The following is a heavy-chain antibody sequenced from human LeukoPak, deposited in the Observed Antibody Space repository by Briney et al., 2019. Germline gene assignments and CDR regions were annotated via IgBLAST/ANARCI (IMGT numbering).Heavy chain of an antibody. J-gene: IGHJ4*02. CDR3: ARVDFWSGYYPLDY. D-gene: IGHD3-3*01. CDR2: ISSSSSTI. CDR1: GFTFSSYS. V-gene: IGHV3-48*01. Sequence: GGSLRLSCAASGFTFSSYSMNWVRQAAGKGLEWVSYISSSSSTIYYADSVKGRFTISRDNAKNSLYLQMNSLRAEDTAVYYCARVDFWSGYYPLDYWGQGTLVTVSS.